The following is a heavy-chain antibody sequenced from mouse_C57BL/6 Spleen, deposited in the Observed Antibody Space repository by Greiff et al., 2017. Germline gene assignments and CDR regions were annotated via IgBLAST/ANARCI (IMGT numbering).Heavy chain of an antibody. CDR1: GFTFTDYY. J-gene: IGHJ2*01. D-gene: IGHD1-2*01. CDR3: ASDQYYGGCVDD. CDR2: IYPEDGET. V-gene: IGHV14-2*01. Sequence: VQLQQSGAELVKPGASVKLSCTASGFTFTDYYMHWVKQRPEQGLEWIGRIYPEDGETKYAQKFQGKATLTADKSSNTAYLQLSSLTSEDTAVYYCASDQYYGGCVDDWGQGTTLTVSS.